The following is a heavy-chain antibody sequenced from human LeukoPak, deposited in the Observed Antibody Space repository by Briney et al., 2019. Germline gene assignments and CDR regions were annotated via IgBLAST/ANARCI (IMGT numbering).Heavy chain of an antibody. V-gene: IGHV3-23*01. CDR3: AKDRSWAATTTRLYSFDY. CDR1: GFTFSSYS. CDR2: ISGSGGST. Sequence: GGSLRLSCAASGFTFSSYSMNWVRQAPGKGLGWVSGISGSGGSTYYADSVKGRFTISRDNSKNTLYLQMSSLRAEDTAVYYCAKDRSWAATTTRLYSFDYWGQGTLVTVSS. J-gene: IGHJ4*02. D-gene: IGHD1-26*01.